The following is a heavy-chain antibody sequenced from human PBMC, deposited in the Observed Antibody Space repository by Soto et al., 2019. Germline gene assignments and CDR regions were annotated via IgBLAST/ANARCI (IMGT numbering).Heavy chain of an antibody. V-gene: IGHV6-1*01. CDR3: ASFRDIYRAFCAHFDY. CDR2: TYYRSKWYN. J-gene: IGHJ4*02. Sequence: SQTLSLTCAISWDSVSSNSAAWNWIRQSPSRGLEWLGRTYYRSKWYNDHAVSVKSRITINPDTSKNQISLQLNSVTPEDTSVYYFASFRDIYRAFCAHFDYLGPGILVTV. D-gene: IGHD5-12*01. CDR1: WDSVSSNSAA.